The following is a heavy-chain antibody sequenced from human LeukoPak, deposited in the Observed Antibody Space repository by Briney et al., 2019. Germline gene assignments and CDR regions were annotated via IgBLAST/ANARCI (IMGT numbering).Heavy chain of an antibody. J-gene: IGHJ4*02. D-gene: IGHD3-10*01. CDR2: ISYDGSNK. V-gene: IGHV3-30*18. CDR3: AKGLLWFGELLPCDY. Sequence: GGSLRLSCAASGFTFSSYGMHWVRQAPGKGLEWVAVISYDGSNKYYADSVKGRFTISRDNSKNTLYLQMNSLRAEDTAVYYCAKGLLWFGELLPCDYWGQGTLVTVSS. CDR1: GFTFSSYG.